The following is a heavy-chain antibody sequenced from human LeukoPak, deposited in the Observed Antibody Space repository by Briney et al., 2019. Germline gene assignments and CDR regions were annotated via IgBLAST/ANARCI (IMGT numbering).Heavy chain of an antibody. V-gene: IGHV3-7*05. CDR3: ARDLGYYGEPLRYGMDV. CDR2: IKQDGSEK. D-gene: IGHD4-17*01. CDR1: GFTFSSYW. J-gene: IGHJ6*02. Sequence: GGSLRLSCAASGFTFSSYWMSWVRQAPGKGLEWVANIKQDGSEKYYVDSVKGRFTISRDNAKNSLYLQMNSLRAEDTAVYYCARDLGYYGEPLRYGMDVWGQGTTVTVSS.